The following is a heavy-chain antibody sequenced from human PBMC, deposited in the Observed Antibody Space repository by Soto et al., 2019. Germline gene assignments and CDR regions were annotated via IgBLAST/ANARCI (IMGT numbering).Heavy chain of an antibody. CDR1: GGSISTYY. J-gene: IGHJ4*02. D-gene: IGHD4-17*01. CDR2: IYYTGNT. Sequence: SETLSLTCTVSGGSISTYYWNWIRQPPGKGLEWIGYIYYTGNTNYNPSLKSRVTISVDTSKNQFSLKLRSVTAADTAVYYCARVSDRHYDSPFDYWGQGTLVTVSS. V-gene: IGHV4-59*01. CDR3: ARVSDRHYDSPFDY.